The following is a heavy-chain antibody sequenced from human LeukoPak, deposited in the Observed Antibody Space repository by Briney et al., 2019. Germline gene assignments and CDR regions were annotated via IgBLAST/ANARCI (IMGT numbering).Heavy chain of an antibody. CDR3: ARDHSSLCFGDFLNPSFDY. Sequence: GGSLRLSCAASGFTFSSYNMIWVRQAPGKGLEWVSSISSSSSYIYYADSVKGRFTISRDNAKNSLYLQMNSLRAEDTAVYYCARDHSSLCFGDFLNPSFDYWGQGTLVTVSS. V-gene: IGHV3-21*01. J-gene: IGHJ4*02. CDR1: GFTFSSYN. CDR2: ISSSSSYI. D-gene: IGHD3-10*01.